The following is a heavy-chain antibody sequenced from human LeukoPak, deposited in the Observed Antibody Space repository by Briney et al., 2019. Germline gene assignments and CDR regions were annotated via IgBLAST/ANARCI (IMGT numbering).Heavy chain of an antibody. CDR3: ARAEYYDFWSGYYFVAGLIDY. J-gene: IGHJ4*02. D-gene: IGHD3-3*01. CDR2: ISSSSSTI. CDR1: GFTFSSYS. V-gene: IGHV3-48*01. Sequence: SGGSLRLSCAASGFTFSSYSMNWVRQAPGKGLEWVSYISSSSSTIYYADSVKGRFTISRDNAKNSLYLQMNSLRAEDTAVYYCARAEYYDFWSGYYFVAGLIDYWGQGTLVTVSS.